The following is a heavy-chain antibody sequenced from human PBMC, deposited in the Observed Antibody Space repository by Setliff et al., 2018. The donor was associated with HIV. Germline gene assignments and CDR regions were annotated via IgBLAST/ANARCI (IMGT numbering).Heavy chain of an antibody. CDR2: MGFTSTSI. J-gene: IGHJ4*02. Sequence: GGSLRLSCAASGFTFGSYTMNWVRQAPGKGLEWVTYMGFTSTSITYADSVKGRFTISRDNAKNSLYLQMNSLRADDTAVYYCARGRVESFWSDLIPSDYWGQGTLVTVSS. CDR3: ARGRVESFWSDLIPSDY. CDR1: GFTFGSYT. D-gene: IGHD3-3*01. V-gene: IGHV3-21*04.